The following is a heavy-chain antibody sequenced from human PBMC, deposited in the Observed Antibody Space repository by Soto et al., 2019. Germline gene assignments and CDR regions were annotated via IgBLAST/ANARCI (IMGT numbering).Heavy chain of an antibody. CDR3: ARTTAVPNTLRSRYFFDY. J-gene: IGHJ4*02. V-gene: IGHV4-61*01. CDR1: GVSVSDKTYH. Sequence: SETLSLTCSVSGVSVSDKTYHWSCIRQPPGKRLEWSGYVYYFGATKYNSSLKSRVTISVNLSNNRSSLRLSSVTTADTVLYYCARTTAVPNTLRSRYFFDYWGQGTLVTVSS. CDR2: VYYFGAT. D-gene: IGHD4-17*01.